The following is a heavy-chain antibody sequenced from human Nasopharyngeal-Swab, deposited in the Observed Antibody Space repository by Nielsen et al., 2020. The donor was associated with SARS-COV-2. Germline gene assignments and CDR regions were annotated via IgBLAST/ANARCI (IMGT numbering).Heavy chain of an antibody. CDR1: AGTFSSYA. V-gene: IGHV1-69*13. D-gene: IGHD3-10*01. J-gene: IGHJ3*02. Sequence: SVKVSCKASAGTFSSYAVSWVRQAPGQGLEWMGGIIPIFGTANYAQKFQGGVTITADESTSTAFMELSSLRSEDTAVYYCAGWVTMIRGATFDIWGQGTMVTVSS. CDR2: IIPIFGTA. CDR3: AGWVTMIRGATFDI.